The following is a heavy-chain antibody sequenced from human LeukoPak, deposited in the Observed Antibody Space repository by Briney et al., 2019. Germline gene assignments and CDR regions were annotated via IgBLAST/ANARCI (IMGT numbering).Heavy chain of an antibody. CDR3: ARESPLVGPYYYYYYYMDV. V-gene: IGHV4-61*02. CDR2: MSSSGIS. J-gene: IGHJ6*03. CDR1: NGSISSDTYF. Sequence: TSETLSLTCTVSNGSISSDTYFWSWIRQPAGKGLEWIGRMSSSGISTYRPSLKSRVTISIDTSRNQFSMNLNSVTAADTAVYYCARESPLVGPYYYYYYYMDVWGKGTTVTISS.